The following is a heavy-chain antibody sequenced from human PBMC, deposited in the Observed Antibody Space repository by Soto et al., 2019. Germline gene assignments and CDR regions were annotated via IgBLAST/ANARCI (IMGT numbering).Heavy chain of an antibody. J-gene: IGHJ6*02. D-gene: IGHD2-15*01. Sequence: QVQLVESGGGVVQPGRSLRLSCAASGFTFSSYGMHWVRQAPGKGLEWVAVIWYDGSNKYYADSVKGRFTISRDNSKNTLYLQMNSLRAEDTAVYYCARDPIVGCSGGSYYSYYYGMDVWGQGTTVTVSS. CDR1: GFTFSSYG. CDR3: ARDPIVGCSGGSYYSYYYGMDV. V-gene: IGHV3-33*01. CDR2: IWYDGSNK.